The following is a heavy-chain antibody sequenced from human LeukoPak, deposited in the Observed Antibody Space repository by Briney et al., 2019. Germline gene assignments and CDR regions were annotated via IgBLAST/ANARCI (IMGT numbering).Heavy chain of an antibody. CDR3: ARDAFCSSTSCLADY. V-gene: IGHV3-21*01. CDR2: ISSSSSYI. J-gene: IGHJ4*02. D-gene: IGHD2-2*01. Sequence: PGGSLRLSCAASGFTFSNYNMNWVRQAPGKGLDWASSISSSSSYIYYADSVKGRFTISRDNAKNSLYLQMNSLKAEDTAVYYCARDAFCSSTSCLADYWGQGALVTVSS. CDR1: GFTFSNYN.